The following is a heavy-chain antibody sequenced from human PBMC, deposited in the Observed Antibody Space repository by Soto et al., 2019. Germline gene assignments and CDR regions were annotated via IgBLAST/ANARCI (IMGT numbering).Heavy chain of an antibody. CDR2: ISGSGGST. D-gene: IGHD3-10*01. CDR3: AKHLLLWFGELLYLTSFDY. V-gene: IGHV3-23*01. J-gene: IGHJ4*02. CDR1: GFTFISYA. Sequence: GGSLRLSCAASGFTFISYAIIFFRQAPWKWLEWVSAISGSGGSTYYADSVKGRFTISRDNSKNTLYLQMNSLRAEDTAVYYCAKHLLLWFGELLYLTSFDYWGQGTLVTSPQ.